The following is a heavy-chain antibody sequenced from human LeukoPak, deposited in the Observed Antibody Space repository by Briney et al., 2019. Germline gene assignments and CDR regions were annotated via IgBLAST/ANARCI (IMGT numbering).Heavy chain of an antibody. D-gene: IGHD4/OR15-4a*01. CDR2: IRYDGNNK. V-gene: IGHV3-30*02. CDR3: ANDRHPRFSGGANCYSDY. J-gene: IGHJ4*02. CDR1: GFTFITYG. Sequence: GGSLRLSCAASGFTFITYGMHWVRQAPGKGLEWMAFIRYDGNNKYYAESVKGRFTISRDNSKNTLYLQMDSLRPEDTAVYFCANDRHPRFSGGANCYSDYWGQGTLVTVSS.